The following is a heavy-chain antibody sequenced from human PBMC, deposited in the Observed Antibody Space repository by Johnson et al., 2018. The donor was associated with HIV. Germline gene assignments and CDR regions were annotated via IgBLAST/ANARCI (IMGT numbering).Heavy chain of an antibody. V-gene: IGHV3-30*02. CDR3: ASFGELGPDAFDI. Sequence: QVQLVESGGGVVQPGGSLRLSCAASGFTFSSYGMHWVRQAPGKGLEWVAFIRYDGSNKYYADSVTGRFTISSDNSKNTLYLQMNSLRAEDTAVYYCASFGELGPDAFDIWGQGTLVTVSS. D-gene: IGHD3-10*01. CDR1: GFTFSSYG. CDR2: IRYDGSNK. J-gene: IGHJ3*02.